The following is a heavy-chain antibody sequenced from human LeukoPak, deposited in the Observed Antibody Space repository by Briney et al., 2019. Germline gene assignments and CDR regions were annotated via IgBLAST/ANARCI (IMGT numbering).Heavy chain of an antibody. CDR1: GGSISSYY. J-gene: IGHJ5*02. CDR3: ASPPWDSSGWYQSPHTWFDP. CDR2: IYTSGST. Sequence: SETLSLTCTVSGGSISSYYWSWIRQPAGKGLEWIGRIYTSGSTNYNPSLKSRVTMSVDTSKNQFSLKLSSVTAAGTAVYYCASPPWDSSGWYQSPHTWFDPWGQGTLVTVSS. V-gene: IGHV4-4*07. D-gene: IGHD6-19*01.